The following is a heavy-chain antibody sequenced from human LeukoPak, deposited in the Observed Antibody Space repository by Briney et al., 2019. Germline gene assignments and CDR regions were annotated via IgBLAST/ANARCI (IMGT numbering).Heavy chain of an antibody. J-gene: IGHJ6*03. V-gene: IGHV3-7*01. CDR2: IKQDGSEK. CDR1: GFTFSSYW. D-gene: IGHD3-3*01. CDR3: ARDQVYDFWSGRYYYYYYCMDV. Sequence: GGSLRLSCAASGFTFSSYWMSWVRQAPGKGLEWVANIKQDGSEKYYVDSVKGRFTISRDNAKNSLYLQMNSLRAEDTAVYYCARDQVYDFWSGRYYYYYYCMDVWGKGTTVTVSS.